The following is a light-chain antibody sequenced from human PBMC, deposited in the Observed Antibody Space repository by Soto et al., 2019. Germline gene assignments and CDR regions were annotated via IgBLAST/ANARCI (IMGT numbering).Light chain of an antibody. V-gene: IGLV3-1*01. Sequence: SYELTQPPSVSVSPGQTASITCFVDKLGDKYACWYRQKPGQSPVLVIYQDSKRPSGIPERFSGSNSGNTATLTISGTQAMDEADYYCQAWDSSTGGVVFGGGTKLTVL. J-gene: IGLJ2*01. CDR2: QDS. CDR3: QAWDSSTGGVV. CDR1: KLGDKY.